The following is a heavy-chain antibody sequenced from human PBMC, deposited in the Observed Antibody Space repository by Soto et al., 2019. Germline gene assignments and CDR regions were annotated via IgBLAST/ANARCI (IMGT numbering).Heavy chain of an antibody. J-gene: IGHJ4*02. Sequence: EVQLLESGGGLVQPGGSLRLSCAASGFTFSSYAMSWVRQAPGKGLEWVSAISGSGGSTYYADPVKGRFTISRDNSKNTLYLQMNSLRAEDTAVYYCAKDIGASLTWIQLWLPFDYWGQGTLVTVSS. D-gene: IGHD5-18*01. CDR1: GFTFSSYA. CDR3: AKDIGASLTWIQLWLPFDY. CDR2: ISGSGGST. V-gene: IGHV3-23*01.